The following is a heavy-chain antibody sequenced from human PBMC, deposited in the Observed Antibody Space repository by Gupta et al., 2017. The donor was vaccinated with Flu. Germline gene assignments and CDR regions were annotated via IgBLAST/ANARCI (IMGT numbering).Heavy chain of an antibody. CDR1: GFSFTDSY. CDR2: ITNKSRRRAT. J-gene: IGHJ4*02. D-gene: IGHD7-27*01. CDR3: VRDNWGLDY. V-gene: IGHV3-72*01. Sequence: EVQLVESGGALVQSGGSLRLSCKASGFSFTDSYMDWVRQAPGEGLKWVGRITNKSRRRATDYAASVEGRFTISRDDSNNLLFLQMNSLRTDDTAMYYCVRDNWGLDYWGQGTLVTVSS.